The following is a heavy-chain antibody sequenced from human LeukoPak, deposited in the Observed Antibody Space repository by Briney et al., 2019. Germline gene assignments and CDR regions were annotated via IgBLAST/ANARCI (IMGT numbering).Heavy chain of an antibody. Sequence: SETLSLTCAVSGGSISSGGYSWSWIRQPPGKGLEWIGYIYHSGSTYYNPSLKSRVTISVDRSKNQFSLKLSSVTAADTAVYYRARALRRYFDWLSPVYYYYGMDVWGQGTTVTVSS. CDR3: ARALRRYFDWLSPVYYYYGMDV. CDR2: IYHSGST. CDR1: GGSISSGGYS. J-gene: IGHJ6*02. V-gene: IGHV4-30-2*01. D-gene: IGHD3-9*01.